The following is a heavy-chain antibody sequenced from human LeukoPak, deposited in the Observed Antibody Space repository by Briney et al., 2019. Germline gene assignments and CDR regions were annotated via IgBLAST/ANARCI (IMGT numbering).Heavy chain of an antibody. V-gene: IGHV4-34*01. CDR1: GGSFSGYY. J-gene: IGHJ5*02. Sequence: LETLSLTCAVYGGSFSGYYWSWIRQPPGKGLEWIGEINHSGSTNYNPSLKSRVTISVDTSKNQFSLKLSSVTAADTAVYYCAVPTAWGQGTLVTVSS. CDR3: AVPTA. CDR2: INHSGST.